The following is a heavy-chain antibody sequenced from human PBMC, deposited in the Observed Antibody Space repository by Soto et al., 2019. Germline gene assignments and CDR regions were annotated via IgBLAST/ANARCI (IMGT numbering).Heavy chain of an antibody. J-gene: IGHJ3*02. Sequence: TGGSLRLSCAASGFTFSSYSMNWVRQAPGKGLEWVSSISSSSSYIYYADSVKGRFTISRDNAKNSLYLQMNSLRAEDTAVYYCARDRPDYDFWSGPTRVKNAFDIWGQGTMVTVSS. CDR3: ARDRPDYDFWSGPTRVKNAFDI. D-gene: IGHD3-3*01. CDR2: ISSSSSYI. V-gene: IGHV3-21*01. CDR1: GFTFSSYS.